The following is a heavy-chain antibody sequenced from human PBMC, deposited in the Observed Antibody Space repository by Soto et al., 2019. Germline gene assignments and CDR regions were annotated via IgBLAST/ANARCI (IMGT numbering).Heavy chain of an antibody. D-gene: IGHD3-3*01. CDR2: ISGSGGST. V-gene: IGHV3-23*01. Sequence: EVQLLESGGGLVQPGGSLRLSCAASGFTFSSYAMSWVRQAPGKGLEWVSAISGSGGSTYYADSVKGRFTISRDNAKNTVYLQMNSLRAEDTAVYYCAKCLDFWSGYHTGYAFDIWGQGTMVTVSS. CDR1: GFTFSSYA. J-gene: IGHJ3*02. CDR3: AKCLDFWSGYHTGYAFDI.